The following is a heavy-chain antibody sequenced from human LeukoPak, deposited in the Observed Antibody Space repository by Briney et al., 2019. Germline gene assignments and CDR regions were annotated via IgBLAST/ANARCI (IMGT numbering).Heavy chain of an antibody. CDR2: ISSSSSYI. D-gene: IGHD6-13*01. CDR1: GFTFGSYS. J-gene: IGHJ4*02. V-gene: IGHV3-21*01. Sequence: GGSLRLSCAASGFTFGSYSMNWVRQAPGKGLEWVSSISSSSSYIYYADSVKGRFTISRDNAKNSLYLQMNSLRAEDTAVYYCARDIPKYSSSWYLHYWGQGTLVTVSS. CDR3: ARDIPKYSSSWYLHY.